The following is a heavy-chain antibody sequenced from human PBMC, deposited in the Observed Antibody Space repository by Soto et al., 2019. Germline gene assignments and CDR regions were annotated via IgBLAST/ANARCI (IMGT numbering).Heavy chain of an antibody. CDR3: ARETSYGGNLDVFDL. CDR2: IYFSGSV. D-gene: IGHD3-10*01. V-gene: IGHV4-61*01. CDR1: GAPVTNGIFY. Sequence: SDTLSRTSNFSGAPVTNGIFYRSWIRQAPGKGLEWIGNIYFSGSVRYNPSFTSRVSFSMDTSKNQFSLSLNYVTDADTAVYFCARETSYGGNLDVFDLWGQGTMVTVS. J-gene: IGHJ3*01.